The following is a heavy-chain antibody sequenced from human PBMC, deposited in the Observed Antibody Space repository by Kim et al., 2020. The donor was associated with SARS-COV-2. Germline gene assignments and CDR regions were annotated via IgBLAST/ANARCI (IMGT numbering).Heavy chain of an antibody. CDR2: IRSKAYGATT. Sequence: GGSLRLSCTASGFTFGDYAMSWSRQAPGKGLEWVGFIRSKAYGATTEYAASVKGRVTISRDDSKSIVYLQMDSLKTEDTAVYYCTRGSFQYWGQGTLVTV. V-gene: IGHV3-49*03. CDR1: GFTFGDYA. CDR3: TRGSFQY. J-gene: IGHJ1*01.